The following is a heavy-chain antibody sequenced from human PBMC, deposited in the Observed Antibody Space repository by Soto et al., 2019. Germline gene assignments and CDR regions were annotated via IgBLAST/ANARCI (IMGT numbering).Heavy chain of an antibody. Sequence: SGPTLVNPTETLTLTCTVSGFSLSNARMGVSWIRQPPGKALEWLAHIFSNDEKSYSTSLKSRPTISKDTSKSQVVLTMTNMDPVDTATYYCARMLNYDRYYYYYYMDVWGKGTTVTVSS. CDR2: IFSNDEK. J-gene: IGHJ6*03. CDR1: GFSLSNARMG. V-gene: IGHV2-26*01. D-gene: IGHD1-7*01. CDR3: ARMLNYDRYYYYYYMDV.